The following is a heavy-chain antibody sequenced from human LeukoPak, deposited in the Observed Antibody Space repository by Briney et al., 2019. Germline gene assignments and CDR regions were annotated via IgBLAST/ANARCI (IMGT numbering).Heavy chain of an antibody. J-gene: IGHJ3*01. CDR1: GFTFSSYA. Sequence: GGSLRLSCAASGFTFSSYAMHWVRQAPGKGLEYVSAISSNGGSTYYANSVKGRFTVSRDNAKSSLYLQMNSLRAEDTALYYCARAYGKWNDVYFYAFDLWGQGTMVTVSS. D-gene: IGHD1-20*01. CDR2: ISSNGGST. V-gene: IGHV3-64*01. CDR3: ARAYGKWNDVYFYAFDL.